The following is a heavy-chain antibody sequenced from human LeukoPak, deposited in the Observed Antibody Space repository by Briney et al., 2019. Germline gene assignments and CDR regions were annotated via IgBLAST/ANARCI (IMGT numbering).Heavy chain of an antibody. CDR1: GFTFSSYW. CDR2: INSDGSST. Sequence: AGGSLRLSCAASGFTFSSYWMHWVRQAPGKGLVWVSRINSDGSSTSYADSVKGRFTISRDNAKNTLYLQMNSLRAEDTAVYYCTRDRLYCDGDCLDPWGQGTLVTVSS. J-gene: IGHJ5*02. V-gene: IGHV3-74*01. CDR3: TRDRLYCDGDCLDP. D-gene: IGHD2-21*02.